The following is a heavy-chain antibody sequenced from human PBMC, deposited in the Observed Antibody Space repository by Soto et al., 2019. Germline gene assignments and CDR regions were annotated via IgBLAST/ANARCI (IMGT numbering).Heavy chain of an antibody. CDR2: INHSGST. D-gene: IGHD3-10*01. J-gene: IGHJ6*01. CDR3: ARGRYYYGPGPYYHVDHRDYYDYGMDV. CDR1: GGSFSGYY. V-gene: IGHV4-34*01. Sequence: SATLSLTCAVYGGSFSGYYWSWIRQPPGKGLEWIGEINHSGSTNYNPSLKSRVTISVDTSKNQFSLKLSSVTAADTAVYYCARGRYYYGPGPYYHVDHRDYYDYGMDVWGQGTTVTVS.